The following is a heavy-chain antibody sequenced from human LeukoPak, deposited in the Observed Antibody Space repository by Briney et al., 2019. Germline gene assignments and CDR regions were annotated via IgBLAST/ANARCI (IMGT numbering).Heavy chain of an antibody. V-gene: IGHV1-8*01. CDR1: GYTFTSYD. Sequence: GASVKVSCKASGYTFTSYDINWVRQPTGQGLEWMGWINPNSGNTGYAHKFQGRVTMTRNTSISTPYMELSSLRSEDTAVYYCARGATYSSSSAPFDYWGQGTLVTVSS. CDR2: INPNSGNT. J-gene: IGHJ4*02. D-gene: IGHD6-6*01. CDR3: ARGATYSSSSAPFDY.